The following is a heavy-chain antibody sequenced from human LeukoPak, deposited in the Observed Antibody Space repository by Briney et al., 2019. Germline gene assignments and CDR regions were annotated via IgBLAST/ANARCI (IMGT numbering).Heavy chain of an antibody. CDR2: INPNSGVT. D-gene: IGHD4-17*01. CDR3: ARVTVTTEFDC. V-gene: IGHV1-2*02. CDR1: GYTFTGYF. Sequence: ASVKVSCKTSGYTFTGYFMHWVRQAPGQGLEWMGCINPNSGVTYYTQKVEGRVTLTRDTSIRTAYIELSRLRSDDTAFYYCARVTVTTEFDCWGQGTLLTVSS. J-gene: IGHJ4*02.